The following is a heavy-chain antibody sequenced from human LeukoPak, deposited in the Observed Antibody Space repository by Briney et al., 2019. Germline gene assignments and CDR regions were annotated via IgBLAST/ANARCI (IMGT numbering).Heavy chain of an antibody. CDR2: ISAYNGNT. V-gene: IGHV1-18*01. Sequence: GASVKVSCKASGGTFSSYAISWVRQAPGQGLEWMGWISAYNGNTNYAQKLQGRVTMTTDTSTSTAYMELRSLRSDDTAVYYCARDFRYSWFDPWGQGTLVTVSS. J-gene: IGHJ5*02. CDR1: GGTFSSYA. D-gene: IGHD5-12*01. CDR3: ARDFRYSWFDP.